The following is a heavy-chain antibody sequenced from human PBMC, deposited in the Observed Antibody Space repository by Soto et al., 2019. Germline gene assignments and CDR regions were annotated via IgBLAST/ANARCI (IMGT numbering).Heavy chain of an antibody. Sequence: EVQLLESGGGLVQPGGSLRLSCAASGFTFSSYAMRWVRQAPVKGLEWVSAISGSGDSTYYADSVKGRFTISRDNSKKTRYLQRNSLRAEATAVYYCARRGSGSYYDYWGQGTLVTVSS. D-gene: IGHD1-26*01. CDR2: ISGSGDST. V-gene: IGHV3-23*01. CDR3: ARRGSGSYYDY. CDR1: GFTFSSYA. J-gene: IGHJ4*02.